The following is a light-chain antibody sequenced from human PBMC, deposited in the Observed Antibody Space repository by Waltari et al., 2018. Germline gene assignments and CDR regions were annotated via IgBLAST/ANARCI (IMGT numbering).Light chain of an antibody. CDR2: HDD. CDR1: RTNIENNA. CDR3: AAWDDSLNGRV. V-gene: IGLV1-36*01. Sequence: QSVLTQPPSVSGAPRQRVTISCSGSRTNIENNAVSWYQQGPGKAPKLLIYHDDLLPSGVSDRFSASKSGTSASLAISGLQSEDEADYYCAAWDDSLNGRVFGGGTKLTVL. J-gene: IGLJ3*02.